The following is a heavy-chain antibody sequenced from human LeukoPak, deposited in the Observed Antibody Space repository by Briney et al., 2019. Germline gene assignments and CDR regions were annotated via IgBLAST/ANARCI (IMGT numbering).Heavy chain of an antibody. J-gene: IGHJ3*02. CDR1: GYTFISYY. CDR2: INPSGGST. CDR3: ARVTFGEDAFDI. D-gene: IGHD3-10*01. Sequence: ASVKVSCKASGYTFISYYMHWVRQAPGQGLEWMGIINPSGGSTSYAQKFQGRVTMTRDTSTSTVYMELSSLRSEDTAVYYCARVTFGEDAFDIWGQGTMVTVSS. V-gene: IGHV1-46*01.